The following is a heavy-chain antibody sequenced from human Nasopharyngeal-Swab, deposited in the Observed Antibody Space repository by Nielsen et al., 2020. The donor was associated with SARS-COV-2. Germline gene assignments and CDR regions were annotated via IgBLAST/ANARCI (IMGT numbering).Heavy chain of an antibody. J-gene: IGHJ4*02. CDR1: GFTFSRYW. D-gene: IGHD1-26*01. V-gene: IGHV3-74*01. CDR3: AVGQHAGAFDY. CDR2: VNGDGSGT. Sequence: GESLKISCVASGFTFSRYWMHWVRQAPGKGLVWVSRVNGDGSGTGHADSVKGRFTISRDNAKSMLYLQMNSLRAEDTAVYYCAVGQHAGAFDYWGQGTLVTVSS.